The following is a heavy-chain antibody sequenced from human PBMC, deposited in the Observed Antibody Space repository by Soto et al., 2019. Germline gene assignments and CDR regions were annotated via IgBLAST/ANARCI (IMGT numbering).Heavy chain of an antibody. V-gene: IGHV3-23*01. D-gene: IGHD3-10*01. CDR1: GFTFSSYA. CDR3: AKDQRWFGEFPSWFDP. CDR2: ISGSGGST. J-gene: IGHJ5*02. Sequence: EVQLLESGGGLVQPGGSLRLSCAASGFTFSSYAMSWVRQAPGKGLEWVSAISGSGGSTYYADSVKGRFTISRDNSKNTLYLQMNSLRAEDTAVYYCAKDQRWFGEFPSWFDPWGQGTLVTVSS.